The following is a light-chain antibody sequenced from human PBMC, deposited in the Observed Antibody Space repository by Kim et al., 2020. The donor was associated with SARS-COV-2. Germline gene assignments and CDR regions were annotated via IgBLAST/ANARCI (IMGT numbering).Light chain of an antibody. CDR3: SSYAGSNNLV. CDR1: RSDVGDYNY. CDR2: EVS. V-gene: IGLV2-8*01. J-gene: IGLJ2*01. Sequence: QAATISCPGTRSDVGDYNYVSWYQQHPGKAPNLMIYEVSQPPSGVPDRFAGSKSGTTASLTVSGLQAEDEADYYCSSYAGSNNLVFGGGTQLTVL.